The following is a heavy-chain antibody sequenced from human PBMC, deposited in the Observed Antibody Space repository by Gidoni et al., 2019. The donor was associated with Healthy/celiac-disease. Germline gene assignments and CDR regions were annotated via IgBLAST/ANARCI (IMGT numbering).Heavy chain of an antibody. CDR3: ARGCSSTSCYSGRGMDV. CDR2: MTPNSGNT. D-gene: IGHD2-2*01. CDR1: GYTFPSYD. Sequence: QVQLVQSGAEVKKPGASVKVSCKASGYTFPSYDINWVRQATGQGLEWMGWMTPNSGNTGDAQKFQGRVTMTRNTSISTAYMELSSLRSEDTAVYYCARGCSSTSCYSGRGMDVWGQGTTVTVSS. J-gene: IGHJ6*02. V-gene: IGHV1-8*01.